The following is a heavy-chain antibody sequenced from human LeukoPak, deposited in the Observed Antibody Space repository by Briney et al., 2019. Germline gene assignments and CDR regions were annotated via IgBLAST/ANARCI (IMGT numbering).Heavy chain of an antibody. CDR1: GGTSRKYV. Sequence: SVKVSFKASGGTSRKYVISWVRQAPGQGLEWMGGIIPIFGTANYAQKFRDRVTITADESTSTASMELISLRSEDTAVYYCARGPSDAYGDYNAFDIWGQGTMVIVSS. CDR2: IIPIFGTA. D-gene: IGHD4-17*01. V-gene: IGHV1-69*13. J-gene: IGHJ3*02. CDR3: ARGPSDAYGDYNAFDI.